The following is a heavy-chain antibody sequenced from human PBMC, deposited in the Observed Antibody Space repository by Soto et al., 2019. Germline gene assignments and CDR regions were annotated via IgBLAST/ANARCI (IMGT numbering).Heavy chain of an antibody. CDR2: IHGTRSII. CDR1: GFTFSSHA. CDR3: ARDAGNADYDY. Sequence: EVQLVESGGGLVQPGGSLKLSCAVSGFTFSSHAMNWVRQAPGKGLEWVAYIHGTRSIIYYADSVKGRFTISRDNAKNSLDLQMDSLRDEDTALYYCARDAGNADYDYWGQGTLVTVSS. V-gene: IGHV3-48*02. J-gene: IGHJ4*02. D-gene: IGHD3-16*01.